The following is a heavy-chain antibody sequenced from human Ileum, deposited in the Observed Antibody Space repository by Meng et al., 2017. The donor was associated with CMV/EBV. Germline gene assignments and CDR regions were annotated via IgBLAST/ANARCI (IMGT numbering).Heavy chain of an antibody. Sequence: QVQRWGARLLLKPSETLPLNCAVYSGSFSVHYCIWIRQPPGKGLEWIGYIYYSGSTYYNPSLKSRVTISVDTSKNQFSLKLSSVTAADTAVYHCARGGAFYGVFNFWGRGTLVTVSS. V-gene: IGHV4-34*01. CDR1: SGSFSVHY. D-gene: IGHD1-26*01. CDR3: ARGGAFYGVFNF. CDR2: IYYSGST. J-gene: IGHJ2*01.